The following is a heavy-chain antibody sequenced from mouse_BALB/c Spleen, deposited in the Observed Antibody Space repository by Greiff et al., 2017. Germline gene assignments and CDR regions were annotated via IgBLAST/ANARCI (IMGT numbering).Heavy chain of an antibody. D-gene: IGHD4-1*01. CDR2: IDTSDSYT. CDR1: GYTFTDYW. J-gene: IGHJ2*01. Sequence: QVQLQQPGAELVMPGASVKMSCKASGYTFTDYWMHWVKQRPGQGLEWIGAIDTSDSYTSYNQKFKGKATLTVDESSSTAYMQLSSLTSEDSAVYYCARGRNWDYWGQGTTLTVSS. V-gene: IGHV1-69*01. CDR3: ARGRNWDY.